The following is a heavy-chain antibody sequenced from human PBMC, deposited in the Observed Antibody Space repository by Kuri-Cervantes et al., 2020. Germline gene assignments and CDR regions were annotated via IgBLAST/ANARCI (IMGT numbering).Heavy chain of an antibody. CDR2: IIPIFGTA. Sequence: PSVKVSCKASGYTFTTYGISWVRQAPGQGLEWMGGIIPIFGTANYAQKFQGRVTITADESTSTAYMELSSLRSEDTAVYYCARALGLVLRYFDWLTGRGNWFDPWGQGTLVTVSS. CDR3: ARALGLVLRYFDWLTGRGNWFDP. D-gene: IGHD3-9*01. CDR1: GYTFTTYG. V-gene: IGHV1-69*13. J-gene: IGHJ5*02.